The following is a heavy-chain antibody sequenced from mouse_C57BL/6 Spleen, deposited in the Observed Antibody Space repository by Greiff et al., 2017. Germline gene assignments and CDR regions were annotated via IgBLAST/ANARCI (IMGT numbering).Heavy chain of an antibody. J-gene: IGHJ4*01. V-gene: IGHV1-72*01. CDR3: AKRSNYEGYYAMDY. D-gene: IGHD2-5*01. CDR2: IDPNSGGT. CDR1: GYTFTSYW. Sequence: QVQLQQSGAELVKPGASVKLSCKASGYTFTSYWMHWVKQRPGRGLGWIGRIDPNSGGTKYNEKFKSKATLTVDKPSSTAYMQLSSLTSEDSAVYYCAKRSNYEGYYAMDYWGQGTSVTVSS.